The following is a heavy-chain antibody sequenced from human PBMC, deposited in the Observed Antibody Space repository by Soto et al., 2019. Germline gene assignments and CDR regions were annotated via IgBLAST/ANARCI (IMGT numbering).Heavy chain of an antibody. CDR2: ISWNSGSI. V-gene: IGHV3-9*01. J-gene: IGHJ6*03. D-gene: IGHD6-25*01. Sequence: GGSLRLSCAASGFTFDDYAVHWVRQAPGKGLEWVSGISWNSGSIGYADSVKGRFTISRDNAKNSLYLQMNSLRAEDTALYYCAKDIGAGSYYYYMDVWGKGTTVTVSS. CDR3: AKDIGAGSYYYYMDV. CDR1: GFTFDDYA.